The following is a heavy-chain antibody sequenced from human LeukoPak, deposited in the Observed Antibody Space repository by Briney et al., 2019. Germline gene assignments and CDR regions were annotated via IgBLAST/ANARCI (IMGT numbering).Heavy chain of an antibody. J-gene: IGHJ4*02. CDR2: ISTSSIYI. Sequence: GGSLRLSCAASGLTFSSYTMHWVRQAPGKGLAWVSSISTSSIYIYYTDSLKGRFTISRDNANNSLYLQMNSLRAEDTAVYYCVRDFRFLEDYWGQGTLVTVSS. CDR1: GLTFSSYT. CDR3: VRDFRFLEDY. D-gene: IGHD3-3*01. V-gene: IGHV3-21*01.